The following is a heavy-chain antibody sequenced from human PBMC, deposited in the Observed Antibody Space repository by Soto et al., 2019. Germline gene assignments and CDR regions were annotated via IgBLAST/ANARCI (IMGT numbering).Heavy chain of an antibody. J-gene: IGHJ4*02. V-gene: IGHV3-30*18. CDR3: AKDTYYYDSSGYSPDY. D-gene: IGHD3-22*01. CDR2: ISYDGSNK. Sequence: QVQLVESGGGVVQPGRSLRLSCAASGFTFSSYGMHWVRQAPGKGLEWVAVISYDGSNKYYADSVKGRFTISRDNSKNTLYLQMNSLRAEDTAVCYCAKDTYYYDSSGYSPDYWGQGTLVTVSS. CDR1: GFTFSSYG.